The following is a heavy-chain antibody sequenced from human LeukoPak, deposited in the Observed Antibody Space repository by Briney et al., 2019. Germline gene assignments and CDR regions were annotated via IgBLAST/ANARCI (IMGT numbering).Heavy chain of an antibody. J-gene: IGHJ4*02. CDR3: TSYGSGRKFDY. Sequence: GGSLRLSCAASVFSFSDAWMSWVRQIPGKGLEWVGRIESKTDGGTTDYAAPVKGRFTISRDDSTNTLYLQMNSLKSEDTAVYYCTSYGSGRKFDYWGQGTLVTVSS. CDR1: VFSFSDAW. V-gene: IGHV3-15*04. D-gene: IGHD3-10*01. CDR2: IESKTDGGTT.